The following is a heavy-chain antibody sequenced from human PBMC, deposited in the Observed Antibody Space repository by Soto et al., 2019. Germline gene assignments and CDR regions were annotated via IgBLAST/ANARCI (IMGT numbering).Heavy chain of an antibody. D-gene: IGHD4-17*01. CDR1: GFTFSRDG. V-gene: IGHV3-23*01. CDR3: AKERATTTAFDY. CDR2: ITDNGGST. Sequence: HPGGSLRLSCAASGFTFSRDGMSWVRQAPGKGLEWVSLITDNGGSTYYADSVKGRFTISIDNTKNTLFLQMNSLRAEDTAVYYCAKERATTTAFDYWGQGA. J-gene: IGHJ4*02.